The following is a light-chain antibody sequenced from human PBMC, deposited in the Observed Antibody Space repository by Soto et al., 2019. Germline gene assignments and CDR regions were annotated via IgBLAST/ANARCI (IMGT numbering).Light chain of an antibody. CDR2: SNN. CDR1: SSNIGSNT. V-gene: IGLV1-44*01. CDR3: AAWDDSLNGYV. J-gene: IGLJ1*01. Sequence: QSVLTQPPSASGTPGQRVTISCSGSSSNIGSNTVNWYQQLPGTAPKLLIYSNNQRPSGVPDRFSGSKSGPSASLAISGLQSEDEADYYCAAWDDSLNGYVFGTGTNHRP.